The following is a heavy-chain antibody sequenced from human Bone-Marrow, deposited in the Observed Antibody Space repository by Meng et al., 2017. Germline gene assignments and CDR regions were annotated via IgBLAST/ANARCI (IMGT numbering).Heavy chain of an antibody. CDR1: GGSIGGYC. V-gene: IGHV4-34*01. Sequence: QGQHHEWAAGLFKPSETLSLTCAVDGGSIGGYCWCWIRQPPGKGMEWIGEINNSGSTNYNPSLKSRVTISVDTSKNQFYLKLSSVTAADTAVYYCARLAYDSSGYWFDYWGQGTLVTVSS. CDR3: ARLAYDSSGYWFDY. CDR2: INNSGST. D-gene: IGHD3-22*01. J-gene: IGHJ4*02.